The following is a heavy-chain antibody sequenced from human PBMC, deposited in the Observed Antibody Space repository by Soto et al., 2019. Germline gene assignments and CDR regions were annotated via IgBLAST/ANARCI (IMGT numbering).Heavy chain of an antibody. CDR1: GFTFSSYG. J-gene: IGHJ4*02. D-gene: IGHD2-15*01. CDR2: ICYDGSNK. V-gene: IGHV3-33*01. Sequence: QVQLVESGGGVVQPGRSLRLSCAASGFTFSSYGMPWVRQAPGKGLEWVALICYDGSNKYYVDSVKGRFTISRDNSKNMLFLKMNSLSAEDTAVYYSARGIWAVDYGGQGTLVTVSS. CDR3: ARGIWAVDY.